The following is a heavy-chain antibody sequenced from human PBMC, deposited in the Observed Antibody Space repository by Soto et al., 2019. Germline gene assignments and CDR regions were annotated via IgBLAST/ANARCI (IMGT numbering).Heavy chain of an antibody. CDR1: GLSLSTRAVG. J-gene: IGHJ3*02. V-gene: IGHV2-5*01. CDR2: IYWNDDK. CDR3: AHRHELGSFDI. D-gene: IGHD1-26*01. Sequence: QITLKESGPTLVKPTQTLTLTCTFSGLSLSTRAVGVGWIRQPPGKALEWLALIYWNDDKRYSPSLKNRLTITKDTSKNHVVLTMTNMDPVDTATYYCAHRHELGSFDIWGQGTKVTVSS.